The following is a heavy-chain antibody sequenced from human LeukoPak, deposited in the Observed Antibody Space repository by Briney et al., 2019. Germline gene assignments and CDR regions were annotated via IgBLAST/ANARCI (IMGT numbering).Heavy chain of an antibody. V-gene: IGHV3-48*01. CDR1: GFGFNTHT. Sequence: GGSLRLSCAASGFGFNTHTLAWVRQAPGKGLEWVSYISGSTTVIHYADSVKGRFTISRDNAKNSLYLQMSSLKVEDTAIYYCARGLYYMDVWGNGTTVTVSS. J-gene: IGHJ6*03. CDR3: ARGLYYMDV. CDR2: ISGSTTVI.